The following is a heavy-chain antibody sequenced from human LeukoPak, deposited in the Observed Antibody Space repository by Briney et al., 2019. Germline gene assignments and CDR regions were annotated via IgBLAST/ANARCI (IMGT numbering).Heavy chain of an antibody. CDR1: GGSISSYY. CDR3: ARGVAAAGTGFDY. D-gene: IGHD6-13*01. Sequence: SETLSLTCTVSGGSISSYYWSWIRQPPGKGLEWVGYIYYSGSTNYNPSLKSRVTISVDTSKNQFSLKLSSVTAADTAVYYCARGVAAAGTGFDYWGQGTLVTVSS. CDR2: IYYSGST. V-gene: IGHV4-59*01. J-gene: IGHJ4*02.